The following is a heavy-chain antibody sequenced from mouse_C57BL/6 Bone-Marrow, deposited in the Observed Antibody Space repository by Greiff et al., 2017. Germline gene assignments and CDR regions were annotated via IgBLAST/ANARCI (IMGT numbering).Heavy chain of an antibody. Sequence: QVQLQQPGAELVKPGASVKLSCKASGYTFTSYWLQWVKQRPGQGLEWIGEIDPSDSYTNYNQKLKGKATLTVDTSSSTAYMQLSRLTSEDSAVYYCAGYYGSSYYAMDYWGQGTAVTVSA. V-gene: IGHV1-50*01. D-gene: IGHD1-1*01. CDR3: AGYYGSSYYAMDY. CDR1: GYTFTSYW. CDR2: IDPSDSYT. J-gene: IGHJ4*01.